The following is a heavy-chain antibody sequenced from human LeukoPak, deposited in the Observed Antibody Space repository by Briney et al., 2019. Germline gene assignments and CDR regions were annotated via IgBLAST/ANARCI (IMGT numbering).Heavy chain of an antibody. CDR3: ARGPYSYDSSGAFDI. V-gene: IGHV4-4*08. CDR2: ISSSGST. CDR1: SGAISNYY. J-gene: IGHJ3*02. Sequence: SETLSLTCTVSSGAISNYYWSWIRQPPGKGLEWIGRISSSGSTNYNPSLKSRVTISVDTSKNQFSLKLSSVTAADTAVYFCARGPYSYDSSGAFDIWGQGTMVTVSS. D-gene: IGHD3-22*01.